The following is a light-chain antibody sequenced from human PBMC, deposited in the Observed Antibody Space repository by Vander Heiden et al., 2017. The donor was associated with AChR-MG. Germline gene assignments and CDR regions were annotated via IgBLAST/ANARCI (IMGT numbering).Light chain of an antibody. V-gene: IGLV2-8*01. J-gene: IGLJ2*01. CDR3: CSYAGSNHGI. CDR2: EVN. Sequence: QSALTQPPSASGSPGQSVTTSCTGTSSDIGNYNYVSWYHQHPGKAPKLIIYEVNKRPSGVPDRFSASKSGNTASLTVSGLQAEDEADYYCCSYAGSNHGIFGGGTKLTVL. CDR1: SSDIGNYNY.